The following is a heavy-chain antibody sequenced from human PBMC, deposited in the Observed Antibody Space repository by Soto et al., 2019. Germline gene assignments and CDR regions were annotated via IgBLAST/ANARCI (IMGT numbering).Heavy chain of an antibody. V-gene: IGHV1-18*01. J-gene: IGHJ6*02. CDR1: GYTFTSYC. Sequence: ASVKVSCKASGYTFTSYCISWVLQAPGQGLEWMGWISAYNGNTNYAQKLQGRVTMTTDTSTSTAYMELRSLRSEDTAVYYCARARYDFWSGYRTDYYYYGMDVWGQGTTVTVS. CDR2: ISAYNGNT. D-gene: IGHD3-3*01. CDR3: ARARYDFWSGYRTDYYYYGMDV.